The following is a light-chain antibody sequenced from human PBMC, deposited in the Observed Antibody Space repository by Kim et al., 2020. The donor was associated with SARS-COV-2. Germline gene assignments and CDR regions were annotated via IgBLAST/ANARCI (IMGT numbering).Light chain of an antibody. J-gene: IGLJ2*01. V-gene: IGLV3-21*04. CDR3: QVWDSSSVHRV. CDR1: NIESKS. CDR2: YDS. Sequence: SYELTQPPSVSVAPGKTASITCAGDNIESKSVHWYQQKPGQAPVLVISYDSDRPSGIPERLSGSNSDNTATLTISEVEAGAEADYYCQVWDSSSVHRVFG.